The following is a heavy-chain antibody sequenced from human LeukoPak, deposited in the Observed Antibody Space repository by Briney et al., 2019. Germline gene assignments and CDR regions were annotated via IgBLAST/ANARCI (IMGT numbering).Heavy chain of an antibody. J-gene: IGHJ4*02. CDR2: ISLSGGDT. V-gene: IGHV3-23*01. CDR3: AKSYCTYDVCYIANFDY. D-gene: IGHD2-8*01. CDR1: GFTFSRYA. Sequence: PGGSLRLSCAASGFTFSRYAMSWVRQAPGKGLNWFSAISLSGGDTYYADSVKGRFTISRDNSKNTVYLQMNSLRAEDTAVYYCAKSYCTYDVCYIANFDYWGQGTLVTVSS.